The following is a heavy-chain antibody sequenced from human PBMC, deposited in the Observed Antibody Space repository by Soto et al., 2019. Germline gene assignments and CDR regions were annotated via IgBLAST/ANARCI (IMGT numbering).Heavy chain of an antibody. J-gene: IGHJ4*02. CDR2: IGGSGGST. CDR1: GFTFSSYA. D-gene: IGHD6-19*01. Sequence: PRGSLRLSCAASGFTFSSYAMNWVRQAPGKGLEWVSRIGGSGGSTKYGDSVMGRFTISRDNSKNSLYLQMNSLRAEDTAVYYCARDRWWLVHWGQGTLVTVSS. V-gene: IGHV3-23*01. CDR3: ARDRWWLVH.